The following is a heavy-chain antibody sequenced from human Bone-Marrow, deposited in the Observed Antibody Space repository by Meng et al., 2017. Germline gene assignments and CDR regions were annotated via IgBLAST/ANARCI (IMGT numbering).Heavy chain of an antibody. V-gene: IGHV4-30-2*01. Sequence: QLQLQESGSGLVKPSQTLSLTCAVSGGSISSGGYSWSWIRQPPGKGLEWIGYIYHSGSTHYNASLKSRVIMSVDTSKNQFSLKLYSVTAADTAVYYCARARTTNQSKYRNAYNWFDPWGQGTLVTVSS. J-gene: IGHJ5*02. D-gene: IGHD2/OR15-2a*01. CDR1: GGSISSGGYS. CDR2: IYHSGST. CDR3: ARARTTNQSKYRNAYNWFDP.